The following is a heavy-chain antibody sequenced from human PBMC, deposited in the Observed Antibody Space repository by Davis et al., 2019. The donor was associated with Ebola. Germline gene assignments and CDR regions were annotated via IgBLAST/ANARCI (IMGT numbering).Heavy chain of an antibody. CDR3: ARDYYDSSGYYYGLGGY. J-gene: IGHJ4*02. D-gene: IGHD3-22*01. CDR2: INPSGGST. V-gene: IGHV1-46*03. CDR1: GYTFTSYY. Sequence: ASVKVSCKASGYTFTSYYMHWVRQAPGQGLEWMGIINPSGGSTSYAQKFQGRVTMTRDTSTSTVYMELSSLRSEDTAVYYCARDYYDSSGYYYGLGGYWGQGTLVTVSS.